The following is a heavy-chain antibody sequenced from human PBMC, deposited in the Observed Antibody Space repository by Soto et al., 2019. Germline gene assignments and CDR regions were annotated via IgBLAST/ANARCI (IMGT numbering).Heavy chain of an antibody. J-gene: IGHJ5*02. CDR3: ARDHYCSGGSCYSDWFDP. CDR2: ISAYNGNT. D-gene: IGHD2-15*01. CDR1: GYTFTSYG. Sequence: QVPLVQSGAEVKKPGASVKVSCKASGYTFTSYGISWVRQAPGQGLEWMGWISAYNGNTNYAQKLQGRVTMTTDTSTSTAYMELRSLRSDDTAVYYCARDHYCSGGSCYSDWFDPWGQGTLVTVSS. V-gene: IGHV1-18*01.